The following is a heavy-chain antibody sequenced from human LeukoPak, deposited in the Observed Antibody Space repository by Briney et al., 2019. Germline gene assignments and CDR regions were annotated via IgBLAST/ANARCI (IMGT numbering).Heavy chain of an antibody. J-gene: IGHJ4*02. V-gene: IGHV3-74*01. CDR1: GFTFSSYW. D-gene: IGHD2-21*02. CDR3: ARGGDWLPYYFDY. Sequence: PGGSLRLSCAASGFTFSSYWMHWVRQAPGKGLVWVSRINSDGSSTSYADSVKGRFTVSRDNAKNSLYLQMNSLRAEDTAVYYCARGGDWLPYYFDYWGQGTLVTVSS. CDR2: INSDGSST.